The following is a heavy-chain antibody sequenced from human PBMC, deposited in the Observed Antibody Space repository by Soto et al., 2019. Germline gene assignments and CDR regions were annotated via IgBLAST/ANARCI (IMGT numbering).Heavy chain of an antibody. D-gene: IGHD2-8*01. J-gene: IGHJ4*02. Sequence: LKISGKGSGYSFTSYWIGWVRQMPGKGLEWMGIIYPGDSDTRYSPSFQGQVTISADKSISTAYLQWSSLKASDTAMYYCARSGCTNGVCFGYWGQGTLVTVSS. CDR1: GYSFTSYW. V-gene: IGHV5-51*01. CDR2: IYPGDSDT. CDR3: ARSGCTNGVCFGY.